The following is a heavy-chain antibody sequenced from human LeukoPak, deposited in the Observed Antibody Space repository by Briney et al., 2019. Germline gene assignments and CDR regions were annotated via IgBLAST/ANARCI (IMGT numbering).Heavy chain of an antibody. V-gene: IGHV1-18*01. CDR1: SYTFTSYG. CDR3: ARDKGLYCSGGSCYSDAFDI. Sequence: EASVKVSCKASSYTFTSYGISWVRQAPGQGLEWKGWIRAYNGNTNYAQKLQGRVTMTTDTSTSTAYMELRSLRSDDTAVYYCARDKGLYCSGGSCYSDAFDIWGQGTMVTVSS. J-gene: IGHJ3*02. D-gene: IGHD2-15*01. CDR2: IRAYNGNT.